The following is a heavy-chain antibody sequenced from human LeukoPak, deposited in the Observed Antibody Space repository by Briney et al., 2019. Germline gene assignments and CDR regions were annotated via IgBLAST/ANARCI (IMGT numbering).Heavy chain of an antibody. CDR1: GYPLTAYF. V-gene: IGHV1-2*02. Sequence: KLSCKASGYPLTAYFMTWVRRARGQGLEWRGGNNPNSGGTIYAQKFQGRVTMTRDTSISTAYMELSRLRSDDTAVYYCARVVSSAAPPGFGPWGQGTLVTVSS. CDR2: NNPNSGGT. CDR3: ARVVSSAAPPGFGP. D-gene: IGHD2-2*01. J-gene: IGHJ5*02.